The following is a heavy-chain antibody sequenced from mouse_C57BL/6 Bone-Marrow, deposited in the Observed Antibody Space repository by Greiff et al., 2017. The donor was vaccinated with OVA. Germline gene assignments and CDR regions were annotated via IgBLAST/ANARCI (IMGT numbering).Heavy chain of an antibody. Sequence: QVQLQQSGAELVRPGTSVKVSCKASGYAFTNYLIEWVKQRPGQGLEWIGVINPGSGGTNYNEKFKGKATLTADKSFSTAYMQLSSLTSEDSAVYFCARLLRDWYFDVWGTGTTVTVSS. V-gene: IGHV1-54*01. CDR3: ARLLRDWYFDV. CDR2: INPGSGGT. J-gene: IGHJ1*03. D-gene: IGHD1-1*01. CDR1: GYAFTNYL.